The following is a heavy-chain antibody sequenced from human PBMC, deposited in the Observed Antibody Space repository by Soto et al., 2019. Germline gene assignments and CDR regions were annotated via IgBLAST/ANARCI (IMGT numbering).Heavy chain of an antibody. J-gene: IGHJ6*02. CDR2: INHDGSVT. CDR3: TRGSYGGLDV. D-gene: IGHD4-17*01. CDR1: GFTFSSYS. V-gene: IGHV3-74*01. Sequence: EVQLVESGGGLVQPGGSLRLSCAASGFTFSSYSMHWVRQAPGKGLLWVSRINHDGSVTTYADSVKGRFTISRDNAKNTQSLQMNSLRAEDTAVFYCTRGSYGGLDVWGQGTTVTVSS.